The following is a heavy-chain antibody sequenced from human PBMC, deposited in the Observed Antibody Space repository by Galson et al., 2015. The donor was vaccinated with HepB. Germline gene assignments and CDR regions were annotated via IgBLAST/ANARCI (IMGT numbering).Heavy chain of an antibody. D-gene: IGHD3-22*01. V-gene: IGHV1-18*04. CDR2: ISAYNGNT. Sequence: SVKVSCKASGYTFTSYGISWVRQAPGQGLEWMGWISAYNGNTNYAQKLQGRVTMTTDTSTSTAYMELRSLRSDDTAVYYCTRDPYYYDSSGYELGSAFDIWGQGTMVTVSS. CDR3: TRDPYYYDSSGYELGSAFDI. J-gene: IGHJ3*02. CDR1: GYTFTSYG.